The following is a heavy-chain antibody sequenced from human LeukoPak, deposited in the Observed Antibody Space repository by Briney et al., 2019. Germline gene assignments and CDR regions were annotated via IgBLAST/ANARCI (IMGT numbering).Heavy chain of an antibody. Sequence: GGSLRLSCAASGFTFSSYSMNWVRQAPGKGLEWLSYINSISTTIYYADSVKGRFTISRDNAKNSLYLQMNSLRAEDTAVYYCAELGITMIGGVWGKGTTVTISS. CDR3: AELGITMIGGV. J-gene: IGHJ6*04. D-gene: IGHD3-10*02. CDR2: INSISTTI. V-gene: IGHV3-48*04. CDR1: GFTFSSYS.